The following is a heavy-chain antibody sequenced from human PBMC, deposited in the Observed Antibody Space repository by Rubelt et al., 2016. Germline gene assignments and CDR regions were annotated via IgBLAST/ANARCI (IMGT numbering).Heavy chain of an antibody. CDR3: ATRTVGVIGPHAFDI. V-gene: IGHV1-24*01. D-gene: IGHD3-10*01. J-gene: IGHJ3*02. CDR2: CDTEDGET. CDR1: GYTLTELS. Sequence: QVQLVQSGAEAKKPGASVKVSCKVSGYTLTELSMHWVRQAPGHGLECMGGCDTEDGETIYAHKFQCIGTMTEDTSTDTADMELSSLRSEDTAVYYCATRTVGVIGPHAFDIWGQGTMVTVSS.